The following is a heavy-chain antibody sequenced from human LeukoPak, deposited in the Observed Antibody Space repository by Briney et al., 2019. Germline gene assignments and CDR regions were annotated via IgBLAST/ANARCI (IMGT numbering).Heavy chain of an antibody. V-gene: IGHV4-59*01. J-gene: IGHJ4*02. CDR2: IYYSGST. CDR3: ARGDILTGCDY. Sequence: PSEALSVTCIVPLGSIISYYWSWIRQPAGRGLEWIGYIYYSGSTNYNPSLQSRVTIPVDTSKNQFSLKLSSVTAADTAVYYCARGDILTGCDYWGQGTLVTVSS. CDR1: LGSIISYY. D-gene: IGHD3-9*01.